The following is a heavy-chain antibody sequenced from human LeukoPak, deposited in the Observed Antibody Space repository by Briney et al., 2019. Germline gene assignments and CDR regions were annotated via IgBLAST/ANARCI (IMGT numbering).Heavy chain of an antibody. V-gene: IGHV4-4*07. CDR2: VFDSGNT. CDR1: RGSIQSHF. CDR3: ARADGDGYAYYYFDY. Sequence: SETLSLTCTVSRGSIQSHFWSWVRQPAGKGLEWIGRVFDSGNTDYNPSLNGRVTLSVDTSKNHFSLKLSSVTAADTAVYYCARADGDGYAYYYFDYWGQGTLVTVSS. D-gene: IGHD5-24*01. J-gene: IGHJ4*02.